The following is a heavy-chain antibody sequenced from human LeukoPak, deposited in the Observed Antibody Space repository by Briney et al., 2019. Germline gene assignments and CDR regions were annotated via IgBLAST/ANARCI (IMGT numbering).Heavy chain of an antibody. J-gene: IGHJ4*02. CDR3: AKQGERYAYGPPEYYFDS. CDR2: ISWDGENT. D-gene: IGHD5-18*01. CDR1: GFIFDHYA. Sequence: PGGSLRLSCTASGFIFDHYAMHWVRQAPGKGLEWVSLISWDGENTNYADSVRGRFTISRDNSKNSLYLQMNSLRPEDTALYYCAKQGERYAYGPPEYYFDSWGQGTLFTGSS. V-gene: IGHV3-43D*04.